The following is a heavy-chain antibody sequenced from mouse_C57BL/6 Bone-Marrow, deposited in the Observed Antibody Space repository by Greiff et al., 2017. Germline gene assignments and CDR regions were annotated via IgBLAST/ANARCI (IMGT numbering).Heavy chain of an antibody. V-gene: IGHV1-55*01. D-gene: IGHD2-5*01. J-gene: IGHJ2*01. CDR1: GYTFTSYW. Sequence: QVQLKQPGAELVKPGASVKLSCKASGYTFTSYWMHWVKQRPGQGLEWIGDIYPGSGSTNYNEKFKSKATLTVDTSSSTAYMQLSSLTSEDSAVYYCARGEYYSNLFDYWGQGTTLTVSS. CDR2: IYPGSGST. CDR3: ARGEYYSNLFDY.